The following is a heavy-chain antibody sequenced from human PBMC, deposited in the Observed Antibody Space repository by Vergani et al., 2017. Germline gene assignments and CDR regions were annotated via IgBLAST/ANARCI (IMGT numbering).Heavy chain of an antibody. J-gene: IGHJ4*02. Sequence: QVQLVHSGAEVKKTGSSVKVSCKASGYTFTYRYLHWVRQAPGQALEWMGWITPFNGNTNYAQKFQERVTITTDRSMSTVYMELSSLRSEGTTVYYCASSHHCRGGSCYLVDYLDYWGQGTL. CDR2: ITPFNGNT. CDR1: GYTFTYRY. V-gene: IGHV1-45*02. D-gene: IGHD2-15*01. CDR3: ASSHHCRGGSCYLVDYLDY.